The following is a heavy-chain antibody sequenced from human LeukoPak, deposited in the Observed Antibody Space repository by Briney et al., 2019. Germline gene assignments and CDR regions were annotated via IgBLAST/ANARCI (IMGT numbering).Heavy chain of an antibody. V-gene: IGHV1-69*05. J-gene: IGHJ6*03. CDR1: GGTFSSYA. D-gene: IGHD2-2*01. CDR2: IIPIFGTA. CDR3: ARGDVVVPAAINYHYYHYMDV. Sequence: GSSVKVSCKASGGTFSSYAISWVRQAPGQGLEWMGGIIPIFGTANYAQKFQGRVTITTDESTSTAYMELSSLRSEDTAVYYCARGDVVVPAAINYHYYHYMDVWGKGTTVTVSS.